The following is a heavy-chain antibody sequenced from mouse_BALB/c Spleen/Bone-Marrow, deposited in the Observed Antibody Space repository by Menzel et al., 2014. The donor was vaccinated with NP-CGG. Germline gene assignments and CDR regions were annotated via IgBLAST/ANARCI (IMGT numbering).Heavy chain of an antibody. CDR1: GYTFTSYD. CDR3: ARSVLYSGPYFDY. V-gene: IGHV1S56*01. Sequence: QVQLQQSGPELVKPGAVVKISCKASGYTFTSYDINWVKQRPGQGLEWIGWVYPGDGSTKYNEKFKGKATLTADKSSSTAYMQLSSLTSENSAVSFCARSVLYSGPYFDYRGQGTTLPVSS. CDR2: VYPGDGST. D-gene: IGHD1-2*01. J-gene: IGHJ2*01.